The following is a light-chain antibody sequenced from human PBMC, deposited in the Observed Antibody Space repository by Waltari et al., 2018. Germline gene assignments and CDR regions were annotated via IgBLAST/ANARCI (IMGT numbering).Light chain of an antibody. Sequence: EIVLTQSPDFQSVTTEETITITCRDSQSIGNSLHWYPRKPIQSQKLLIKYGSQCMSGVPSRFSGSGSGSDFTLTVSGLEGGECGAYYCVQGSSTTYSLGQGTTLEIK. J-gene: IGKJ2*01. CDR2: YGS. CDR3: VQGSSTTYS. CDR1: QSIGNS. V-gene: IGKV6D-21*02.